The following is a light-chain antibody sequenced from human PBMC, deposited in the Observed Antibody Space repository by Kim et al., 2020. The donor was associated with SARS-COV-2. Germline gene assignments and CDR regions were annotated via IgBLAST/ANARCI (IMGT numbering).Light chain of an antibody. J-gene: IGLJ2*01. CDR2: EDD. V-gene: IGLV6-57*03. CDR3: QSYNRDNVL. CDR1: RGSIDNNY. Sequence: GKTVTISCTRSRGSIDNNYVQWYQQRPGGVPTAVIYEDDQRPSGVSDRFSGSIDNSSNSASLIISGLRTEDEADYYCQSYNRDNVLFGGGTQLTVL.